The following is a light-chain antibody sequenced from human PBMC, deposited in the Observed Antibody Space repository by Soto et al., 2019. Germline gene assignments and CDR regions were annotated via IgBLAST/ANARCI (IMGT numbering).Light chain of an antibody. J-gene: IGKJ4*01. CDR3: QQSYSAPLT. CDR1: QSIGRY. CDR2: AAS. Sequence: DIQLTQSPSSLSASVGDGITITCRASQSIGRYLNWYQQKPGRAPNLLIYAASTLPSGVPSRFSGARSGTDFTLTIITPQPEDFATYYCQQSYSAPLTFGGGTKVEIK. V-gene: IGKV1-39*01.